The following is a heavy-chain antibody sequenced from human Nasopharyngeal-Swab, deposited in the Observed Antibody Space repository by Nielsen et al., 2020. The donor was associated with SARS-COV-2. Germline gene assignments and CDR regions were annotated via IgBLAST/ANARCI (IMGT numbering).Heavy chain of an antibody. D-gene: IGHD6-6*01. Sequence: WIRQPPGKALEWLAHIFSNDEKCYSTSLKSRLTISKDTSKSQVVLTMTNMDPVDTTTYYCARIKRYSSSSGADYYYGMDFWGQETTVPSP. V-gene: IGHV2-26*01. CDR3: ARIKRYSSSSGADYYYGMDF. CDR2: IFSNDEK. J-gene: IGHJ6*02.